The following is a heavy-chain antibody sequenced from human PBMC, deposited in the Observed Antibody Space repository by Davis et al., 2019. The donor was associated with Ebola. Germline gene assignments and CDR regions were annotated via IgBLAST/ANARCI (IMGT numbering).Heavy chain of an antibody. D-gene: IGHD6-13*01. CDR3: ARDCNSSSWYGGNLGFDY. J-gene: IGHJ4*02. V-gene: IGHV3-48*04. CDR2: ISSSSSTI. Sequence: GESLKISCAASGFTFSSYSMNWVRQAPGKGLEWVSYISSSSSTIYYADSVKGRFTISRDNAKNTLYLQMNSLRAEDTAVYYCARDCNSSSWYGGNLGFDYWGQGTLVTVSS. CDR1: GFTFSSYS.